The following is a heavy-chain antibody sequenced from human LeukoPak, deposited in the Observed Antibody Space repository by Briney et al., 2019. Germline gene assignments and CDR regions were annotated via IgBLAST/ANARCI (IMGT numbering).Heavy chain of an antibody. CDR1: GFSFRRYG. D-gene: IGHD6-13*01. Sequence: PGGSLRLSCAASGFSFRRYGMHWVRQAPGKGLEWVAIIHYDGSKEHYVNSVKGRFTISRDNSKNTLYLQMNSLRAEDTAVYYCAKDWRYSSSCNFDYWGQGTLVTVSS. CDR2: IHYDGSKE. J-gene: IGHJ4*02. V-gene: IGHV3-30*02. CDR3: AKDWRYSSSCNFDY.